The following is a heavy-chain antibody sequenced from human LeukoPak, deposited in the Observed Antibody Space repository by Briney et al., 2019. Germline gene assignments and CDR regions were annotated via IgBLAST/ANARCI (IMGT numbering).Heavy chain of an antibody. V-gene: IGHV3-33*01. J-gene: IGHJ4*02. Sequence: GGSLRLSCAASGFTFSSYGMHWGRQAPGKGLEWVAVIWYDGSNKYYADSVEGRFTISRDNSKNTLYLQMNSLRAEDTAVYYCARDRYYYDSSGWFYFDYWGQGTLVTVSS. CDR2: IWYDGSNK. D-gene: IGHD3-22*01. CDR1: GFTFSSYG. CDR3: ARDRYYYDSSGWFYFDY.